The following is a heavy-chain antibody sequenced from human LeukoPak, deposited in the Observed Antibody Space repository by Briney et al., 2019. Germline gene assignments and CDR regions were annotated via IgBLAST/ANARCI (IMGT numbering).Heavy chain of an antibody. CDR1: GYSFTSYY. CDR3: ARGGDFWSGYQAANNWFDP. CDR2: INPSGGST. D-gene: IGHD3-3*01. V-gene: IGHV1-46*01. J-gene: IGHJ5*02. Sequence: ASVKVSCKASGYSFTSYYMHWVRQAPGQGLEWMGIINPSGGSTSYAQKFQGRVTMTRDTSTSTVYMELSSLRSEDTAVYYCARGGDFWSGYQAANNWFDPWGQGTLVTVSS.